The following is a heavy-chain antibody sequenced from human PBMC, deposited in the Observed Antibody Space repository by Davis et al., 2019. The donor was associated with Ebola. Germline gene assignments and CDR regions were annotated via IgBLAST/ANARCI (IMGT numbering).Heavy chain of an antibody. D-gene: IGHD2-2*01. CDR2: ISYDGSNK. Sequence: GESLKISCAASGFTFSSYGMHWVRQAPGKGLEWVAVISYDGSNKYYADSVKGRFTISRDNSKNTLYLQMNSLRAEDTAVYYCARGVPAAIYEFGGFDYWGQGTLVTVSS. CDR3: ARGVPAAIYEFGGFDY. CDR1: GFTFSSYG. J-gene: IGHJ4*02. V-gene: IGHV3-30*03.